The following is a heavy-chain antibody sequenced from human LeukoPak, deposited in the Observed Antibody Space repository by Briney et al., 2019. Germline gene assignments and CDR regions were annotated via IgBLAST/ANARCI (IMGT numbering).Heavy chain of an antibody. CDR1: GGSISSYY. D-gene: IGHD2-2*01. Sequence: SETLSLTCTVSGGSISSYYCNWIRQPPGKGLEWIGYIYNTGSTNYNPSLKSRVTISVDTSKNQFSLKLSSVTAADTAVYYCARRPEYCSSTSCYYYYMDVWGKGTTVTVSS. J-gene: IGHJ6*03. V-gene: IGHV4-59*08. CDR2: IYNTGST. CDR3: ARRPEYCSSTSCYYYYMDV.